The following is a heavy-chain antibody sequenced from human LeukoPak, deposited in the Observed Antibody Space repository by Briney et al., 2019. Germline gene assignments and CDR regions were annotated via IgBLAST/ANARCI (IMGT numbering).Heavy chain of an antibody. CDR1: GYTFTSYA. Sequence: AAPVKVSCKASGYTFTSYAMHWVRQAPGQRLEWMGWINAGNGNTKYSQKFQGRVTITRDTSASTAYMELSSLRSEDTAVYYCASCHCTNGVCYGECEYFQHWGQGTLVTVSS. D-gene: IGHD2-8*01. CDR2: INAGNGNT. V-gene: IGHV1-3*01. J-gene: IGHJ1*01. CDR3: ASCHCTNGVCYGECEYFQH.